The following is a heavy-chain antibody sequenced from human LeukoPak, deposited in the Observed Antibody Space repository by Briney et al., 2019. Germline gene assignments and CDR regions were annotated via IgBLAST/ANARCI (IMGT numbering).Heavy chain of an antibody. Sequence: GGSLRLSCAASGFTFSSYAMHWVRQAPGKGLEWVAVISYDGSNKYYADSVKGRFTISRDNSKDTLYLQMNSLRAEDTAVYYCARDYKQLVRYYYYGMDVWGQGTTVTVS. D-gene: IGHD6-13*01. CDR1: GFTFSSYA. CDR3: ARDYKQLVRYYYYGMDV. V-gene: IGHV3-30*04. J-gene: IGHJ6*02. CDR2: ISYDGSNK.